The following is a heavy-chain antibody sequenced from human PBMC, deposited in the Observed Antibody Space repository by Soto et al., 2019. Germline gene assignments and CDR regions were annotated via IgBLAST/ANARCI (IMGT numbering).Heavy chain of an antibody. V-gene: IGHV3-33*01. Sequence: PGGSLRLSCAASGFTFSSYGMHWVRQAPGKGLEWVAVIWYDGSNKYYADSVKGRFTISRDNSKNTLYLQMNSLRAEDTAVYYCARAQQPDYGMDVWGQGTTVTVSS. D-gene: IGHD6-13*01. CDR1: GFTFSSYG. J-gene: IGHJ6*02. CDR3: ARAQQPDYGMDV. CDR2: IWYDGSNK.